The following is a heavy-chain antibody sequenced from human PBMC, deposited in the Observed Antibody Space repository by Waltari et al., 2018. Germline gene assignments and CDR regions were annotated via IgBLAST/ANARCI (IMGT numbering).Heavy chain of an antibody. CDR1: GVTFTDFG. J-gene: IGHJ5*02. CDR3: TEVGTTGS. V-gene: IGHV1-69*11. D-gene: IGHD1-1*01. Sequence: QVPLVQSGAEVKKPGSSVTVSCKTSGVTFTDFGISWVRQAPGQGLEWMGAIIPMLDKTDYEQKFQGRVTITADESTDTAYMELRSLRAEDTAVYDCTEVGTTGSWGQGTLVTVSS. CDR2: IIPMLDKT.